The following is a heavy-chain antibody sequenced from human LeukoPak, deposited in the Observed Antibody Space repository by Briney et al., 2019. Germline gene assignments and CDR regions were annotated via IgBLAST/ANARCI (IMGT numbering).Heavy chain of an antibody. Sequence: GASVKVSCKASGYTFTSYDINWVRHATGQGLEWMGWMNPNRGNTGCAQKFQGRVTMTRNTSISTAYMELSSLRSEDTAVYYCARARGDFDYWGQGTLVTVSS. CDR3: ARARGDFDY. D-gene: IGHD3-10*01. CDR2: MNPNRGNT. J-gene: IGHJ4*02. CDR1: GYTFTSYD. V-gene: IGHV1-8*01.